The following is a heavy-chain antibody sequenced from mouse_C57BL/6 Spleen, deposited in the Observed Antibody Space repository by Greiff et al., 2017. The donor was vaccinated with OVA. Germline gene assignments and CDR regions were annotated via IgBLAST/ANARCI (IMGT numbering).Heavy chain of an antibody. Sequence: QVQLQQPGTELVKPGASVKLSCKASGYTFTSYWMHWVKQRPGQGLEWIGNINPSNGGTNYNEKFKSKAPLTVDKSSSTAYMQLSSLTSEDSAVYYCARARVTTVGEGYFDYWGQGTTLTVSS. CDR1: GYTFTSYW. J-gene: IGHJ2*01. D-gene: IGHD1-1*01. CDR3: ARARVTTVGEGYFDY. CDR2: INPSNGGT. V-gene: IGHV1-53*01.